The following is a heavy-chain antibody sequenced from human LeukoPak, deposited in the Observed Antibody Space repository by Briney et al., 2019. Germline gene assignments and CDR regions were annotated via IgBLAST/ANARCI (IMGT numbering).Heavy chain of an antibody. CDR2: IYHSGST. V-gene: IGHV4-59*12. J-gene: IGHJ4*02. CDR3: ARERGGVRFDY. CDR1: GGSISSYY. Sequence: PSETLSLTCTVSGGSISSYYWSWIRQPPGKGLEWIGYIYHSGSTYYNPSLKSRVTISVGRSKNQFSLKLSSVTAADTAVYYCARERGGVRFDYWGQGTLVTVSS. D-gene: IGHD2-8*01.